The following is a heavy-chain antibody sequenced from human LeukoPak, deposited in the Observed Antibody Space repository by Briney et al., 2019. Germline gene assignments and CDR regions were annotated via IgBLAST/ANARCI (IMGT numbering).Heavy chain of an antibody. CDR1: GFTFSSYA. CDR2: ISGNGGST. D-gene: IGHD6-13*01. CDR3: AKYRSAWSFDY. J-gene: IGHJ4*02. Sequence: PGGSLRLSCAASGFTFSSYALTWVRQAPGKGLEWVSAISGNGGSTNYADSVKGRFTISRDNSKNTLCLQVNSLRAEDTAVYYCAKYRSAWSFDYWGQGTLVTVSS. V-gene: IGHV3-23*01.